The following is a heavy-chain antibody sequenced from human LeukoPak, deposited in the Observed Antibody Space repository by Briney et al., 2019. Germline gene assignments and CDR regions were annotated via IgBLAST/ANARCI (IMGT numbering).Heavy chain of an antibody. J-gene: IGHJ3*02. D-gene: IGHD6-13*01. V-gene: IGHV4-39*07. CDR1: GGSISSTSYY. Sequence: SETLSLTCTVSGGSISSTSYYWGWIRQPPGKGLEWIGSIYYGGSTNYNPSLKSRVTISVDTSKNQFSLKLSSVTAADTAVYYCARGSSWASGAFDIWGQGTMVTVSS. CDR2: IYYGGST. CDR3: ARGSSWASGAFDI.